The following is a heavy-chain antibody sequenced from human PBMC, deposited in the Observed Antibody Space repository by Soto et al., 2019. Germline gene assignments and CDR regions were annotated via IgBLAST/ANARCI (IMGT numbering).Heavy chain of an antibody. CDR1: GYSFTSYW. CDR3: ARSLSSSNPYYYYYYGMDV. CDR2: IDPSDSYT. J-gene: IGHJ6*02. V-gene: IGHV5-10-1*03. D-gene: IGHD4-4*01. Sequence: EVQLVQSGAEVKKPGESLRISCKGSGYSFTSYWISWVRQMPGKGLEWMGRIDPSDSYTNYSPSFQGHVTISADKSISTAYLQWSSLKASDTAMYYCARSLSSSNPYYYYYYGMDVWGQGTTVTVSS.